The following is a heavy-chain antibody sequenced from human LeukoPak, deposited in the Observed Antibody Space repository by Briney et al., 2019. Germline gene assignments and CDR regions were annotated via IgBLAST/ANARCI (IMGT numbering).Heavy chain of an antibody. CDR2: ISAYNGNT. V-gene: IGHV1-18*01. Sequence: ASVKVSCKASGYTFTSYGISWVRQAPGQGLEWMGWISAYNGNTNYAQKLQGRVTMTTDTSTSTAYMELRSLRSDDTAVYYCAALVASPRYYYYGMDVWGQGTTVTVSS. CDR1: GYTFTSYG. CDR3: AALVASPRYYYYGMDV. J-gene: IGHJ6*02. D-gene: IGHD5-12*01.